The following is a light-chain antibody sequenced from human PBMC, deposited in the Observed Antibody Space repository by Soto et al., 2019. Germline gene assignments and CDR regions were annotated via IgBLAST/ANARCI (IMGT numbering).Light chain of an antibody. CDR3: QSYDSSLSGFYV. Sequence: QAVVTQPPSVSGAPGQRVTISCTGSSSNIGAGYDVHWYQQLPGTAPKLLLYGNSNRPSGVPDRFSGSKSGTSASLAITGRQAEDEADYYCQSYDSSLSGFYVFGTGTKLTVL. CDR1: SSNIGAGYD. CDR2: GNS. J-gene: IGLJ1*01. V-gene: IGLV1-40*01.